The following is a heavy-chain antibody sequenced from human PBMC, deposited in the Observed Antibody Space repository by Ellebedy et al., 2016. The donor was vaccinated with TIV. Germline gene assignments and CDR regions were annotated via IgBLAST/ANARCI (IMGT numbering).Heavy chain of an antibody. Sequence: ASVQVSCKASGYTFTSYGISWVRQAPGQGLEGMGWISGYNGNTKYAQKLQGRVTMTHDTTTSTAYIELRSLRSDDTAVYYCARDLRSGSYQFDYWGQGTLVTVSS. CDR3: ARDLRSGSYQFDY. V-gene: IGHV1-18*01. J-gene: IGHJ4*02. D-gene: IGHD1-26*01. CDR2: ISGYNGNT. CDR1: GYTFTSYG.